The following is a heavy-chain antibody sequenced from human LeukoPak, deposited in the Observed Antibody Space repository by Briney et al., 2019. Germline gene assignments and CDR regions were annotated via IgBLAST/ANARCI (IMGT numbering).Heavy chain of an antibody. CDR1: GGSISSSSYY. CDR2: IYYSGST. V-gene: IGHV4-39*01. J-gene: IGHJ4*02. CDR3: ARSYDSSGRDY. Sequence: PSETLSLTCTVSGGSISSSSYYWGWVRQPPGKGLEWIGNIYYSGSTYYNPSLKSRVTISVDTSKNQFSLKLSSVTAADTAVYYCARSYDSSGRDYWGQGTLVTVSS. D-gene: IGHD3-22*01.